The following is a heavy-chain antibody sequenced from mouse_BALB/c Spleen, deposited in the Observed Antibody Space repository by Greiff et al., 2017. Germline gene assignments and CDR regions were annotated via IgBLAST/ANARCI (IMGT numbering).Heavy chain of an antibody. D-gene: IGHD6-1*01. CDR3: ARSPLTGAY. Sequence: QVQLQQSGAELAKPGASVKMSCKASGYTFTSYWMHWVKQRPGQGLEWIGYINPSTGYTEYNQKFKDKATLTADKSSSTAYMQLSSLTSEDSAVYYCARSPLTGAYWGQGTLVTVSA. J-gene: IGHJ3*01. CDR2: INPSTGYT. CDR1: GYTFTSYW. V-gene: IGHV1-7*01.